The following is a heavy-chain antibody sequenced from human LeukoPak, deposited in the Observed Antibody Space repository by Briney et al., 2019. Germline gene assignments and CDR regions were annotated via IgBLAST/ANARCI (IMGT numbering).Heavy chain of an antibody. J-gene: IGHJ4*02. CDR3: ARLRSPTDY. D-gene: IGHD4-17*01. CDR1: GFTFSDFE. Sequence: GGSLRLSCAVSGFTFSDFEMNWVRQAPGKGPEWISYIGGSGRTTYYADSVKGRFTISRDNAKNSLFLQMNSLRAEDTAVYYCARLRSPTDYWGQGTLVTVSS. V-gene: IGHV3-48*03. CDR2: IGGSGRTT.